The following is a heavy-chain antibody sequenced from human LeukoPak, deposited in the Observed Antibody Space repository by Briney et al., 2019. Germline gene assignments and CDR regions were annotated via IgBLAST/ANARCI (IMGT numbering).Heavy chain of an antibody. V-gene: IGHV3-23*01. D-gene: IGHD6-19*01. CDR2: ISGSGGST. J-gene: IGHJ4*02. CDR1: GFTFSNFA. CDR3: AKMVHTEQWLVPFDY. Sequence: QSGGSLRLSCAASGFTFSNFAMNWVRQAPGKGLELVSTISGSGGSTYYADSVKGRFTISRDNSKNTLYLQMNSLRAEDTAVYYCAKMVHTEQWLVPFDYWGQGTLVTVSS.